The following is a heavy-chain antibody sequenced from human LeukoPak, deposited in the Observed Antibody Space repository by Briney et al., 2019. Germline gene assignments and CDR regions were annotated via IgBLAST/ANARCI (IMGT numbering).Heavy chain of an antibody. CDR3: AKDPGTGDGMDV. CDR1: GFTFSSYG. V-gene: IGHV3-30*18. CDR2: ISYDGSNK. Sequence: AGGSLRLSCAASGFTFSSYGMHWVRQAPGKGLEWVAVISYDGSNKYYADSVKGRFTISRDNSKNTLYLQMNSLRAEDTAVYYCAKDPGTGDGMDVWGQGTTITVSS. J-gene: IGHJ6*02.